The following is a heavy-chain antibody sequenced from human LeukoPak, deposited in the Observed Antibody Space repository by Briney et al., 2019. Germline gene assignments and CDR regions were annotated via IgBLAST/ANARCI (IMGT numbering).Heavy chain of an antibody. J-gene: IGHJ4*02. D-gene: IGHD2-15*01. CDR3: VRGALGGFSLAY. V-gene: IGHV3-7*01. Sequence: GGSLRLSCAASGFTFNSYWMYWVRQTPGKQLEWLASVKPDGTETYYADSVRGRFTISRDNAKNSLYLEMTSLTVEDSAIFYCVRGALGGFSLAYWGQGTPVTVSS. CDR1: GFTFNSYW. CDR2: VKPDGTET.